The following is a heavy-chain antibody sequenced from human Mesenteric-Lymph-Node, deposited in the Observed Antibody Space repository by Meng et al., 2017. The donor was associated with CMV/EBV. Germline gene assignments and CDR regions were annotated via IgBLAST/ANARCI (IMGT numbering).Heavy chain of an antibody. CDR3: ASHTLVVPAAMVPDV. CDR1: GGTFSSYA. CDR2: IIPILGIA. V-gene: IGHV1-69*10. J-gene: IGHJ6*02. Sequence: SVKVSCKASGGTFSSYAISWVRQAPGQGLEWMGGIIPILGIANYAQKFQGRVTITTDESTSTAYMELSSLRSEDTAVYYCASHTLVVPAAMVPDVWGQGTTVTVSS. D-gene: IGHD2-2*01.